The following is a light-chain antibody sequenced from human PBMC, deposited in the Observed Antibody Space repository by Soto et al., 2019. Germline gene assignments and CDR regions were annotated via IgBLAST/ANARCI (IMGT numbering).Light chain of an antibody. CDR2: EVV. V-gene: IGLV2-8*01. CDR3: KSYAGSNTYV. CDR1: KSDIGVYDF. J-gene: IGLJ1*01. Sequence: QSKLTQPPSASGSPGQSVTISCTGTKSDIGVYDFVSWYQHHPGKAPRLIIYEVVQRPSGVPDRFSGSKSGNTASLTVSGLQAADEADYFCKSYAGSNTYVFGSGTKVTVL.